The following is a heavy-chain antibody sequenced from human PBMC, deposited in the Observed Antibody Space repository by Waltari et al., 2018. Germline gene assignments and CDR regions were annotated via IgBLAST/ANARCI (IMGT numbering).Heavy chain of an antibody. CDR2: ISWNSGSI. J-gene: IGHJ4*02. CDR3: AKRSGMGFDY. D-gene: IGHD3-16*01. V-gene: IGHV3-9*01. CDR1: GFTFDDYA. Sequence: EVQLVESGGGLVQPGRSLRLSCAASGFTFDDYAMHWVRQAPGKGLGWVSGISWNSGSIGYADSVKGRFTISRDNAKNSLYLQMNSLRAEDTALYYCAKRSGMGFDYWGQGTLVTVSS.